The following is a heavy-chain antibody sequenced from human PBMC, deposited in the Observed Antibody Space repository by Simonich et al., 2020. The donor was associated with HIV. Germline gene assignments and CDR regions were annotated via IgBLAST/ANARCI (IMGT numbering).Heavy chain of an antibody. Sequence: QVQLQQWGAGLLKPSETLSLTCAVYGGSFSGYYWSWIRQPPGKGLEWIGENNHSGSNNYNPSLKSRVTISVDTSKNQFSLKLSSVTAADTAVYYCARLTAGGLGEYFQHWGQGTLVTVSS. CDR3: ARLTAGGLGEYFQH. J-gene: IGHJ1*01. CDR1: GGSFSGYY. D-gene: IGHD6-13*01. CDR2: NNHSGSN. V-gene: IGHV4-34*01.